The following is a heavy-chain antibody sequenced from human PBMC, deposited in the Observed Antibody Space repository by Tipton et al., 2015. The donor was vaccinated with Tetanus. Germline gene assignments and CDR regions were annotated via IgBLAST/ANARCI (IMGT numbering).Heavy chain of an antibody. CDR3: ATLWFGESKTSFDY. Sequence: SLRLSCAASGFTFSSYAMSWVRQAPGKGLEWVSAISGSGGSTYYADSVKGRFTISRDNSKNTLYLQMNSLRAEDTAVYYCATLWFGESKTSFDYWGQGTLVTVSS. V-gene: IGHV3-23*01. CDR2: ISGSGGST. J-gene: IGHJ4*02. D-gene: IGHD3-10*01. CDR1: GFTFSSYA.